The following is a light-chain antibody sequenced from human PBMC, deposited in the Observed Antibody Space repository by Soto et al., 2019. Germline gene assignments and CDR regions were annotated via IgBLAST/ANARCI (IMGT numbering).Light chain of an antibody. CDR3: LQYGRSLVLA. Sequence: LSLAGEECRTLWSRSSQTVSSNFLAWYQEKPGRAPRLLIYGASSRATGIPDRFSGSGSGTHFTLTICSLELEDVAVYHCLQYGRSLVLAFGGGTKVDIK. CDR1: QTVSSNF. V-gene: IGKV3-20*01. CDR2: GAS. J-gene: IGKJ4*01.